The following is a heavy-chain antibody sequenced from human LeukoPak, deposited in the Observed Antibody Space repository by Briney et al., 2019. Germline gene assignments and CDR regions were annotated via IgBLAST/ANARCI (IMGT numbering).Heavy chain of an antibody. CDR2: IYYSGST. J-gene: IGHJ4*02. CDR1: GGSISSYY. D-gene: IGHD1-26*01. V-gene: IGHV4-59*08. Sequence: SETLSLTCTVSGGSISSYYWSWIRQPPGKGLEWIGYIYYSGSTYYNPSLKSRVTISVDTSKNQFSLKLSSVTAADTAVYYCARVGATHFDYWGQGTLVTVSS. CDR3: ARVGATHFDY.